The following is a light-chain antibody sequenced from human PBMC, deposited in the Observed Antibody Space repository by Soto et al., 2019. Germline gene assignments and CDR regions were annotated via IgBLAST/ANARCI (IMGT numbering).Light chain of an antibody. CDR2: MAS. CDR3: QQYRRQAT. CDR1: QSIGNW. Sequence: DMQRTQSPVTVSASVGDTVSITCRASQSIGNWLAWYQQKPGKAPKPLIYMASSLESGVSPRFSGSGAGTEFTLTISSLQPDDLATYYCQQYRRQATFGQGTKVDIK. J-gene: IGKJ1*01. V-gene: IGKV1-5*03.